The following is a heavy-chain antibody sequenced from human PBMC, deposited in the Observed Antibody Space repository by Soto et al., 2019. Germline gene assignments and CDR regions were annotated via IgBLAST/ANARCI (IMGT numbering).Heavy chain of an antibody. CDR2: IYYSGST. CDR1: GGSISSYY. Sequence: SETLSLTCTVSGGSISSYYWSWIRQPPGKGLEWIGYIYYSGSTNYNPSFKSRVTISVGTSKNQFSLKLSSVTAADTAVYYCAGTYRSRFDYWGQGTLVTVSS. D-gene: IGHD1-1*01. CDR3: AGTYRSRFDY. V-gene: IGHV4-59*08. J-gene: IGHJ4*02.